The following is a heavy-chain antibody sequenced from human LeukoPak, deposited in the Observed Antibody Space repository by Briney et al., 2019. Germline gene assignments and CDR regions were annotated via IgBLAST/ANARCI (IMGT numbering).Heavy chain of an antibody. CDR3: ARGLYCSSTSCYMFDY. CDR2: MNPNSGNT. D-gene: IGHD2-2*02. CDR1: GYTFTSYD. J-gene: IGHJ4*02. V-gene: IGHV1-8*01. Sequence: GASVKVSCKASGYTFTSYDINWVRQATGQGLEWMGWMNPNSGNTGYAQKFQGRVTMTRNTSISTAYMELSSLRSEDKAVYYCARGLYCSSTSCYMFDYWGQGTLVTVSS.